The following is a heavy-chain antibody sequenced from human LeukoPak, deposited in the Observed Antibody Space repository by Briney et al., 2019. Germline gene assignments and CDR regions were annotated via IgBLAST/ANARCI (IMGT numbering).Heavy chain of an antibody. D-gene: IGHD2-15*01. CDR3: ARGYCSGGSCYSYRDGMDV. CDR2: IIPIFGIA. Sequence: SVKVSCKASGGTFSSYAISWVRQAPGQGLEWMGRIIPIFGIANYAQKFQGRVTITADKSTSTAYMEPSSLRSEDTAVYYCARGYCSGGSCYSYRDGMDVWGQGTTVTVSS. CDR1: GGTFSSYA. J-gene: IGHJ6*02. V-gene: IGHV1-69*04.